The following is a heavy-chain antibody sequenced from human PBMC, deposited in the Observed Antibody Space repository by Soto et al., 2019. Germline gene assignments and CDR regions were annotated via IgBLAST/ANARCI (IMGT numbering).Heavy chain of an antibody. J-gene: IGHJ4*02. CDR2: IYYSGST. V-gene: IGHV4-59*01. Sequence: TSETLSLTCTVSGGSISSYYWSWIRQPPGKGLEWIGYIYYSGSTNYNPSPKSRVTISVDTSKNQFSLKLSSVTAADTAVYYCARGVVVPAALDYWGQGTLVTVSS. D-gene: IGHD2-2*01. CDR3: ARGVVVPAALDY. CDR1: GGSISSYY.